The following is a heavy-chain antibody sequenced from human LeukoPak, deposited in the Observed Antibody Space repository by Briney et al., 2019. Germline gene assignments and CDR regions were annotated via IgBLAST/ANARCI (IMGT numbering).Heavy chain of an antibody. CDR3: ARDSAVVAVAATHAFDI. CDR2: ISSHGGTT. J-gene: IGHJ3*02. D-gene: IGHD2-15*01. V-gene: IGHV3-64*01. CDR1: GFTFTSYA. Sequence: GGSLRLSCATSGFTFTSYAMHWVRQAPGKGLEYVSAISSHGGTTYYANSVKGRFTISRDNAKNSLYLQMNSLRAEDTAVYYCARDSAVVAVAATHAFDIWGQGTMVTVSS.